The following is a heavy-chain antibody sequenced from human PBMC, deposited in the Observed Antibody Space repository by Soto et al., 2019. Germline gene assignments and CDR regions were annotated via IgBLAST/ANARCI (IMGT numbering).Heavy chain of an antibody. CDR3: GKERRGSGWFVCSY. J-gene: IGHJ4*02. CDR1: GFTFSIYA. D-gene: IGHD6-19*01. Sequence: GSLRLSCAASGFTFSIYAMTWVRQAPGRGLEWVSGISGSGVYTYSVRGRFTISRDNSKDTLYLQMNSLRADDTAVYYCGKERRGSGWFVCSYRGQGILVTVS. V-gene: IGHV3-23*01. CDR2: ISGSGV.